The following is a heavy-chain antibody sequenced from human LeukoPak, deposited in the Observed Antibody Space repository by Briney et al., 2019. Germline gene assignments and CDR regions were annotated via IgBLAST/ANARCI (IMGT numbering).Heavy chain of an antibody. J-gene: IGHJ5*02. CDR2: ISSSGSTI. CDR1: GFTFSDYY. D-gene: IGHD6-13*01. Sequence: KPGGSLRLSCAASGFTFSDYYMGWIRQAPGKGLEWVSYISSSGSTIYYADSVKGRFTISRDNAKNSLYLQMNSLRAEDTAVYYCARNIPSSWSWGWFDPWGQGTLVTVSS. V-gene: IGHV3-11*01. CDR3: ARNIPSSWSWGWFDP.